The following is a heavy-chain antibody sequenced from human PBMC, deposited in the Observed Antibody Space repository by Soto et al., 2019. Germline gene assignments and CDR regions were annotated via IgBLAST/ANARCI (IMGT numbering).Heavy chain of an antibody. Sequence: PGESLKISCRTSGYRFTSYWIAWVRQMPGKGLEWMGIIFPSDSDTRYSPSFQGQVTISADRSTSTVFLQWASLKASDTAVYFCARKDKTGYFNWFDPWGQGTLVTVSS. CDR1: GYRFTSYW. CDR3: ARKDKTGYFNWFDP. V-gene: IGHV5-51*01. D-gene: IGHD3-9*01. J-gene: IGHJ5*02. CDR2: IFPSDSDT.